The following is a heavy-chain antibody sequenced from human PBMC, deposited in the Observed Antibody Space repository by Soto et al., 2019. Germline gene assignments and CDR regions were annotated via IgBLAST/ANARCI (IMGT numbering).Heavy chain of an antibody. CDR1: GFTFSSYA. D-gene: IGHD1-26*01. J-gene: IGHJ4*02. V-gene: IGHV3-30-3*01. CDR2: ISYDGSNK. CDR3: ERDSGRYGRQVGEN. Sequence: QVQLVESGGGVVQPGRSLRLSCAASGFTFSSYAMHWVRQAPGKGLEWVAVISYDGSNKYYADSVKGRFTISRDNCKNTLYLQMNSLRAEETAVYYCERDSGRYGRQVGENWGQGTLVTVSS.